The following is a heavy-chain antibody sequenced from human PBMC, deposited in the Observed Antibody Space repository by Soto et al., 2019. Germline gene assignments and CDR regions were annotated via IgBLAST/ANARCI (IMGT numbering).Heavy chain of an antibody. J-gene: IGHJ4*02. V-gene: IGHV2-5*01. CDR3: AHNRNREYDILTGYYNTAFDY. CDR2: IYWNDDK. Sequence: SGPTLVNPTQTLTLTCTFSGFSLSTSGVGVGWIRQPPGNALEWLALIYWNDDKRYNPSLKSRLTITKDTSKNQVVLTMTNMHHVDTATSYCAHNRNREYDILTGYYNTAFDYWGQGTLVTVSS. CDR1: GFSLSTSGVG. D-gene: IGHD3-9*01.